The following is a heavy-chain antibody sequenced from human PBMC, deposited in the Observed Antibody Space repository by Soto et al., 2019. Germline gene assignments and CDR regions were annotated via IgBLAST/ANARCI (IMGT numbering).Heavy chain of an antibody. V-gene: IGHV3-30*18. CDR3: AKALGELSPESYDH. CDR1: GFTFSSYG. D-gene: IGHD3-16*02. Sequence: QMQLVESGGGVVQPGRSLRLSCAASGFTFSSYGMHWVRQAPGKGLEWVAIISYDGSNQYYADSVKGRFTISRDNSKNTLYLQMNSLRAEDTAVYYCAKALGELSPESYDHWGQGVLVTVSS. CDR2: ISYDGSNQ. J-gene: IGHJ4*02.